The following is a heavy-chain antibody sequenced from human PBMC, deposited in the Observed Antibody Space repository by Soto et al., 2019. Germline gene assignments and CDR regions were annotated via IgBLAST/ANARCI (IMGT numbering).Heavy chain of an antibody. J-gene: IGHJ3*02. CDR3: ARGGGVGVAGSAAFDM. D-gene: IGHD3-3*01. Sequence: QLHLVQSGAVVKKPGASVTVSCSASGYPVTAYYMHWVRQAPGRGLEWMGGINPATGAAKYTQTFQGRFTMTRETSTSTVFMELGGLTSEDTAVFYCARGGGVGVAGSAAFDMWGQGTLVTVSS. CDR2: INPATGAA. V-gene: IGHV1-2*02. CDR1: GYPVTAYY.